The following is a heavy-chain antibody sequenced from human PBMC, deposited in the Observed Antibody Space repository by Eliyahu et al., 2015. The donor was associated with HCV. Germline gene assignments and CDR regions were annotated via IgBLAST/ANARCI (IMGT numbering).Heavy chain of an antibody. CDR2: TSYDGSNK. CDR1: TFSSYG. CDR3: AKDFVLRFLEWPPDPDGMDV. D-gene: IGHD3-3*01. J-gene: IGHJ6*02. V-gene: IGHV3-30*18. Sequence: TFSSYGMHWVRQAPGKGLEWVAVTSYDGSNKYYADSVKGRFTISRDNSKNTLYLQMNSLRAEDTAVYYCAKDFVLRFLEWPPDPDGMDVWGQGTTVTVSS.